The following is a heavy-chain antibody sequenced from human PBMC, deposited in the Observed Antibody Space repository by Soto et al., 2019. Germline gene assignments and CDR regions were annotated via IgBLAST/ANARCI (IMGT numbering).Heavy chain of an antibody. CDR3: SRDGQLRYFDWLLYHYYYGMDV. CDR2: ISYDGSNK. Sequence: QVQLVESGGGVVQPGRSLRLSGAASGFTFSSYAMHWVRQAPGKGLEWVAVISYDGSNKYYADSVKGRFTISRDNSKNTLYLQMNSLRAEDTAVYYCSRDGQLRYFDWLLYHYYYGMDVWGQGTTVTVSS. V-gene: IGHV3-30-3*01. CDR1: GFTFSSYA. J-gene: IGHJ6*02. D-gene: IGHD3-9*01.